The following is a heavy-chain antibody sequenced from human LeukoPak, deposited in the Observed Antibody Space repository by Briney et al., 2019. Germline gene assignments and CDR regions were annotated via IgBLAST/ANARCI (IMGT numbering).Heavy chain of an antibody. D-gene: IGHD3-9*01. CDR1: GGTFTSYA. CDR3: GGLPEGYFDWLVYFDY. V-gene: IGHV1-69*13. CDR2: IIPIFGTA. Sequence: SVKVSCKASGGTFTSYAISWVRQAPGQGLEWMGGIIPIFGTANYAQKFQGRVTITADESTSTAYMQLSSLRSEDKAVYYCGGLPEGYFDWLVYFDYWGQGTLVTVSS. J-gene: IGHJ4*02.